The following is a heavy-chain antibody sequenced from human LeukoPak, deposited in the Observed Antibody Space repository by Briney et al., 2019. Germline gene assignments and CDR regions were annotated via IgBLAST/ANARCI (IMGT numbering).Heavy chain of an antibody. CDR2: IDPGDSKS. V-gene: IGHV5-51*01. J-gene: IGHJ4*02. D-gene: IGHD4-17*01. CDR1: GYSFTNYW. CDR3: ARHDAVTTDYFDY. Sequence: GESLKISCKGSGYSFTNYWIGWVRQMPGKGLEWMGIIDPGDSKSRYSPSSQGQVTISADKSISTAYLQWSSLKASDTAMYYCARHDAVTTDYFDYWGQGTLVTVSS.